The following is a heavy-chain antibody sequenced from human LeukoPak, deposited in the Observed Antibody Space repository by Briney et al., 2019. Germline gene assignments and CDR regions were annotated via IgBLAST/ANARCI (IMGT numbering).Heavy chain of an antibody. CDR1: GGSISSSSYY. V-gene: IGHV4-39*07. CDR3: ARAGDSSGYYYYFDY. D-gene: IGHD3-22*01. CDR2: IYYNGST. Sequence: SETLSLTCTVSGGSISSSSYYWGWIRQPPGKGLEWIGSIYYNGSTYYNPSLKSRVTMSVDTSKNQFSLKLSSVTAADTAVYYCARAGDSSGYYYYFDYWGQGTLVTVSS. J-gene: IGHJ4*02.